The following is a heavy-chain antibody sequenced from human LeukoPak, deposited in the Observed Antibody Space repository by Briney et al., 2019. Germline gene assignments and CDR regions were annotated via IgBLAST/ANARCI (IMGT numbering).Heavy chain of an antibody. CDR3: ARRGVQGYMDV. D-gene: IGHD5-12*01. J-gene: IGHJ6*03. Sequence: PGGSLRLSCAASGFSVINHFMHWVRQAPGEGPQWVSTINGAGVTYYAASVKGRFTISRDTVKNTFSLQMNNLRADDTAVYFCARRGVQGYMDVWGKGTTVTVPS. CDR2: INGAGVT. CDR1: GFSVINHF. V-gene: IGHV3-53*01.